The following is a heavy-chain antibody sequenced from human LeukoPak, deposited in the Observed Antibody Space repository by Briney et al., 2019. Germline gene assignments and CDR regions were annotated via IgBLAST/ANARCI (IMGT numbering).Heavy chain of an antibody. V-gene: IGHV1-2*02. Sequence: GASVKVSCKASGYTFTGYYMHWVRQAPGQGLEWMGWINPNSGGTNFAQKFQGRVTMTRDTSISTAYMYLSRLRSDDTAVYYCARDKAGATGDHYFDYWGQGTLVTVSS. J-gene: IGHJ4*02. CDR2: INPNSGGT. D-gene: IGHD1-26*01. CDR1: GYTFTGYY. CDR3: ARDKAGATGDHYFDY.